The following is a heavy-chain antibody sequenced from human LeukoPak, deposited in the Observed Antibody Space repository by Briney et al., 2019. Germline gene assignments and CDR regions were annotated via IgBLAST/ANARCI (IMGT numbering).Heavy chain of an antibody. V-gene: IGHV4-34*01. CDR2: INHSGST. CDR3: ARGRVAAAGYYYYYYMDV. D-gene: IGHD6-13*01. CDR1: GGSFSGYY. Sequence: SETLSLTCAVYGGSFSGYYWSWIRQPPGKGLEWIGEINHSGSTNYNPSLKSRVTISVDTSKNQFSLKLSSVTAADTAVYYCARGRVAAAGYYYYYYMDVWGKGTTVTVSS. J-gene: IGHJ6*03.